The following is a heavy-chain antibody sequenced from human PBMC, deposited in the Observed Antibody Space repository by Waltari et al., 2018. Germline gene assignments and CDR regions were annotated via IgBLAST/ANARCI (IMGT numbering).Heavy chain of an antibody. CDR1: GFTFSSYG. CDR3: AKDGELLNYYYYYMDV. J-gene: IGHJ6*03. V-gene: IGHV3-30*02. CDR2: IRYDGSNK. D-gene: IGHD1-26*01. Sequence: QVQLVESGGGVVQPGGSLRLSCAASGFTFSSYGMHWVRQAPGKGLEWVAFIRYDGSNKYYADSVKGRFTISRDNSKNTLYLQMNSLRAEDTAVYYCAKDGELLNYYYYYMDVWGKGTTVTVSS.